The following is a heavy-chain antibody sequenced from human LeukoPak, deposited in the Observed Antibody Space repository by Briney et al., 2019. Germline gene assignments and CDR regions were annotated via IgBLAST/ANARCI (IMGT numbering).Heavy chain of an antibody. CDR2: ISSSGSTI. CDR1: GFTFSDYY. Sequence: GGSLRLSCAASGFTFSDYYMSWIRQAPGKGLEWVSYISSSGSTIYYADSVKGRFIISRDNAKNSLYLQMNSLRAEDTAVYYCARLEYYYDSSGYDYWGQGTLVTVSS. CDR3: ARLEYYYDSSGYDY. J-gene: IGHJ4*02. D-gene: IGHD3-22*01. V-gene: IGHV3-11*01.